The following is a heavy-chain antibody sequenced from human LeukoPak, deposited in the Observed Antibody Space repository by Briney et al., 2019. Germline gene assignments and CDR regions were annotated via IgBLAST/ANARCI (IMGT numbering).Heavy chain of an antibody. CDR2: INSVGSDT. D-gene: IGHD5-12*01. Sequence: GGSLRPSCAPDAPSVAILWAECDRQAPGEGLVWVSRINSVGSDTTYADSVKGRFTISRDNAKNTLYLQKNSLRAEDTDVYYCACGGPSGYDNCFDYWGQGTLVTVSS. V-gene: IGHV3-74*01. CDR3: ACGGPSGYDNCFDY. J-gene: IGHJ4*02. CDR1: DAPSVAIL.